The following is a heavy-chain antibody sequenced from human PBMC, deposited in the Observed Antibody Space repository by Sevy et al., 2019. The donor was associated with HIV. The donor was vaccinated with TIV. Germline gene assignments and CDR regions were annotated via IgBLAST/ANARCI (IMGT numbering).Heavy chain of an antibody. CDR2: ITDSGGDT. J-gene: IGHJ4*02. V-gene: IGHV3-23*01. Sequence: GGSLRLSCAASGFTFSNYAMVWVRQAPGKGLEWVSAITDSGGDTYHADSVKGRFTISRDNSKNTLSLQRNSLRAEDTAVYYCAKGSAASRPYCFDYWGQRTLVTVSS. CDR1: GFTFSNYA. CDR3: AKGSAASRPYCFDY. D-gene: IGHD2-2*01.